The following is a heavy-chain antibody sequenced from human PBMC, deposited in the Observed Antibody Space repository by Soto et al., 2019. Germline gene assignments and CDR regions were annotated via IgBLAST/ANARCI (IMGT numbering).Heavy chain of an antibody. Sequence: SETLSLTCTVSGGSISSGGYYWSWIRQHPGKGLEWSGYIYYSGSTYYNPSLKSRVTISVDTSKNQFSLKLSSVTAADTAVYYCARVRAVAGTYYYYYGMDVWGQGTTVTVSS. CDR2: IYYSGST. J-gene: IGHJ6*02. CDR1: GGSISSGGYY. D-gene: IGHD6-19*01. CDR3: ARVRAVAGTYYYYYGMDV. V-gene: IGHV4-31*03.